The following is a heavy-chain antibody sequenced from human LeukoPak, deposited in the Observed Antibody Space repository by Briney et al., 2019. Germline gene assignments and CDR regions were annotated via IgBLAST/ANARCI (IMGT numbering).Heavy chain of an antibody. CDR3: ARLPLYYYGSGSYARWFDP. J-gene: IGHJ5*02. Sequence: SETLSLTCAVYGGSFSGYYWSWIRQPPGKGLEWIGEINHSGSTNYNPSLKSRVTISVDTSKNQFSLKLSSVTAADTAMYYCARLPLYYYGSGSYARWFDPWGQGTLVTVSS. CDR2: INHSGST. V-gene: IGHV4-34*01. D-gene: IGHD3-10*01. CDR1: GGSFSGYY.